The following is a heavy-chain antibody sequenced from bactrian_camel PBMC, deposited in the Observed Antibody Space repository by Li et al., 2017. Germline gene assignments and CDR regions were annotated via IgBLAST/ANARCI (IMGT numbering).Heavy chain of an antibody. V-gene: IGHV3S54*01. J-gene: IGHJ4*01. CDR1: GTTYSSIGDV. CDR2: ISPGGGVH. CDR3: GANKGAPCVGGYWTSNGRVGY. Sequence: QVQLVESGGGSVQPGGSLRLSCATAGTTYSSIGDVVAWSRQAPGKEREGVAAISPGGGVHYYADSVKGRFTISQDSAKNTIHLQMANLKPEDTAMYYCGANKGAPCVGGYWTSNGRVGYWGRGTQVTVS. D-gene: IGHD1*01.